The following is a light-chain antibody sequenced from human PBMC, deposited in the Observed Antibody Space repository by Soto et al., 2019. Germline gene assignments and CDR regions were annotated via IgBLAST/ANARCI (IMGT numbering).Light chain of an antibody. V-gene: IGKV3-15*01. CDR3: LHYKDWPRWT. CDR1: QSVSSSY. CDR2: GAS. Sequence: EILLTQSPGTLSASQGQRDNLSCCAFQSVSSSYLAWYQQQPGQAPRLLIYGASTTATGIPARFSGSGSGTEFTLTISSLQSEDFAVYYCLHYKDWPRWTFGQGTKVDIK. J-gene: IGKJ1*01.